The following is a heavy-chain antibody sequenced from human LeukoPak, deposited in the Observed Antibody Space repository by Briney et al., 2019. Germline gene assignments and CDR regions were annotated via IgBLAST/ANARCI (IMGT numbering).Heavy chain of an antibody. V-gene: IGHV4-34*01. D-gene: IGHD5-18*01. CDR3: ARGRSHGYSYEKYYFDY. Sequence: GSLRLSCAASGFTFSSYEMNWVRQAPGKGLEWIGEINHSGSTNYNPSLKSRVTISVDTSKNQFSLKLSSVTAADTAVYYCARGRSHGYSYEKYYFDYWGQGTLVTVSS. J-gene: IGHJ4*02. CDR2: INHSGST. CDR1: GFTFSSYE.